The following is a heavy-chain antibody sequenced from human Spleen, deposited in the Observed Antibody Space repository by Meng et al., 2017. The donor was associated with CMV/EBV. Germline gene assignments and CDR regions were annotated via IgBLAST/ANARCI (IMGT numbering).Heavy chain of an antibody. CDR2: ISYDGSNK. V-gene: IGHV3-30*04. D-gene: IGHD3-22*01. CDR1: GFTFSSYA. J-gene: IGHJ4*02. CDR3: ARETSYYYDSSGYYGPGY. Sequence: GESLKISCAASGFTFSSYAMHWVRQAPGKGLEWVAVISYDGSNKYYADSVKGRFTISRDNSKNTLYLQMNSLRAEDTAVYYCARETSYYYDSSGYYGPGYWGQGTMVTVSS.